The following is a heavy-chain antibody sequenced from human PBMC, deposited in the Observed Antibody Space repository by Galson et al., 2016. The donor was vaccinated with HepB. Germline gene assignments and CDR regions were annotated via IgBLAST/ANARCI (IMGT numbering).Heavy chain of an antibody. J-gene: IGHJ4*02. Sequence: SLRLSCAASGFIFNSHTMHWVRQETPGKGLEWVASISHDGINAKYADSVRGRFTISRDNSKNSVYLQMSSLRAEDTAIYYCAKDAAVTLPVVYFEFWGQGTLVTVSS. CDR3: AKDAAVTLPVVYFEF. CDR2: ISHDGINA. V-gene: IGHV3-30*18. D-gene: IGHD4-17*01. CDR1: GFIFNSHT.